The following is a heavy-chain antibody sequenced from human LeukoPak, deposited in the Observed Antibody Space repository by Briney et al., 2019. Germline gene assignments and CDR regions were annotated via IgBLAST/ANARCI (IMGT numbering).Heavy chain of an antibody. V-gene: IGHV3-30*18. CDR1: GFTFSSYG. CDR2: ISYEGSTS. Sequence: GGSLRLSCAASGFTFSSYGMQWVRQAPGKGLEWVAVISYEGSTSYYADSVKGRFTISRDNSKNTLYLQMNGLRAEDTAVYYCAKDRHAPGRYCSSTICFPFDPWGQGTLVTVSS. CDR3: AKDRHAPGRYCSSTICFPFDP. J-gene: IGHJ5*02. D-gene: IGHD2-2*01.